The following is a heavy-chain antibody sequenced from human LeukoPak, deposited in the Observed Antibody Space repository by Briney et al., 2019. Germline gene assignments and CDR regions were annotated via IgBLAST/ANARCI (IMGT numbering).Heavy chain of an antibody. CDR1: GFIFGDYA. Sequence: GGSLRLSCTASGFIFGDYAMSWFRQAPGKGVEWVGFIRSKAYGGTIEYAASVKGRFTISRDDSKSIAYLQINSLKTEDTAVYYCTTRGSSWSPFDYWGQGTLVTVSS. CDR2: IRSKAYGGTI. D-gene: IGHD6-13*01. CDR3: TTRGSSWSPFDY. J-gene: IGHJ4*02. V-gene: IGHV3-49*03.